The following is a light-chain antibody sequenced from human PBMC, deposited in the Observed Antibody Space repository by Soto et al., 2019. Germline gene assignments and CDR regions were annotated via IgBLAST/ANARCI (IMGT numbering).Light chain of an antibody. J-gene: IGLJ1*01. Sequence: QSVLTQPPSASGTPGQRVTISCSGSSSNIGSNYVCWYQHLPGTAPKLLIYSNNQRPSGVPGRFSGSKSGTSASLAISGLRSEDEADYYCATWDDSLSGHYVFGTGTKLTVL. CDR2: SNN. V-gene: IGLV1-47*02. CDR3: ATWDDSLSGHYV. CDR1: SSNIGSNY.